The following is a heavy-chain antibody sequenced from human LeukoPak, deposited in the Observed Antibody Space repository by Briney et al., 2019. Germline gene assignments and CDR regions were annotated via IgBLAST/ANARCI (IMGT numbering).Heavy chain of an antibody. CDR2: INPSGGNT. J-gene: IGHJ3*02. Sequence: ASVKVSCKASGYTFTSYYMHWVRQAPGQGLEWMGIINPSGGNTSYAQKFQGRVTMTRDTSTSTVYMELSSLRSEDTAVYYCASLPLFGSAFDIWGQGTMVTVSS. D-gene: IGHD2-21*01. CDR3: ASLPLFGSAFDI. CDR1: GYTFTSYY. V-gene: IGHV1-46*01.